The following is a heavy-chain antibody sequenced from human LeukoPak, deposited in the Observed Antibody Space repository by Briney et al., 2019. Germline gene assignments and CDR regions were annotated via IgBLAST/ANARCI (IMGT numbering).Heavy chain of an antibody. CDR3: ARHVANYDYVWGSYRPPPSVAYFDY. V-gene: IGHV4-39*01. CDR1: GGSISSGGYY. J-gene: IGHJ4*02. D-gene: IGHD3-16*02. CDR2: IYYSGST. Sequence: SETLSLTCTVSGGSISSGGYYWGWIRQPPGKGLEWIGSIYYSGSTYYNPSLKSRVTISVDTSKNQFSLKLSSVTAADTAVYYCARHVANYDYVWGSYRPPPSVAYFDYWGQGTLVTVSS.